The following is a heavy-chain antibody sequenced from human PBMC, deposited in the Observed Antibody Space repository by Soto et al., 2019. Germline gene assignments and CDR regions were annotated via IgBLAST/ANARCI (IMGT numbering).Heavy chain of an antibody. V-gene: IGHV1-69*13. CDR2: IIPIFGTA. Sequence: SVKVSCKASGGTFSSYAISWVRQAPGQGLEWMGGIIPIFGTANYAQKFQGRVTITADESTSTAYMELSSLRSEDTAVYHCARAYIAAAVTEKYGMDVWGQGTTVTV. J-gene: IGHJ6*02. CDR1: GGTFSSYA. CDR3: ARAYIAAAVTEKYGMDV. D-gene: IGHD6-13*01.